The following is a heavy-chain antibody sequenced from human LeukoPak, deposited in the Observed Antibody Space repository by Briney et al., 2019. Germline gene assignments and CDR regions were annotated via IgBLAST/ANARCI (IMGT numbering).Heavy chain of an antibody. D-gene: IGHD1-26*01. CDR1: GYTFTTYW. CDR2: IYPGDSDT. Sequence: GESLKISCKGSGYTFTTYWIAWVRQMPGKALECMGIIYPGDSDTRYSPSFQGQVTISADKSITTAYLQWSSLKASDTAMYYCARSNGGSGWEWGQGTLVTVSS. V-gene: IGHV5-51*01. J-gene: IGHJ4*02. CDR3: ARSNGGSGWE.